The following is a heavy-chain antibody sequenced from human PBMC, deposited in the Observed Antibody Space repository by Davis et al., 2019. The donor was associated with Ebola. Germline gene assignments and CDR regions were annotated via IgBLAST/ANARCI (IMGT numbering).Heavy chain of an antibody. CDR1: GYTFGSYG. J-gene: IGHJ4*02. Sequence: AASVKVSCKASGYTFGSYGINWVRQAPGRGLQWMGWISAYNGNTRYPQKLQGRVTMTTNTSTTTIYMELRSLTSDDTAVYYCARENLAVSNDYWGQGTLVTVSS. CDR3: ARENLAVSNDY. V-gene: IGHV1-18*01. D-gene: IGHD2/OR15-2a*01. CDR2: ISAYNGNT.